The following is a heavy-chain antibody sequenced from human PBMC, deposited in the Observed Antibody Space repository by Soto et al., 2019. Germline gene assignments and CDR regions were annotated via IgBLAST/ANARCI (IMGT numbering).Heavy chain of an antibody. CDR1: GFTFSNAW. Sequence: GGSLRLSCAASGFTFSNAWMSWVRQAPGKGLEWVGRIKSKTDGGTTDYAAPVKGRFTISRDDSKNTLYLQMNSLKTEDTAVYYCTTTGPRYYNDSSGYYLDAFDIWGQGTMVTVSS. V-gene: IGHV3-15*01. CDR2: IKSKTDGGTT. J-gene: IGHJ3*02. D-gene: IGHD3-22*01. CDR3: TTTGPRYYNDSSGYYLDAFDI.